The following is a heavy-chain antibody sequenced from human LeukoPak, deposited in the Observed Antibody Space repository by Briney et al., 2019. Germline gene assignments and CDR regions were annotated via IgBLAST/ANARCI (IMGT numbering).Heavy chain of an antibody. Sequence: SETLSLTCAVYGGSSNDYYWSWIRQPPGKGLEWIAEINHSGTTNYNPSLRSRVTMSVDTSKNQVSMNLSSVTAADAAVYYCARTFDYYMDVWDKGTTVTVSS. CDR1: GGSSNDYY. CDR3: ARTFDYYMDV. V-gene: IGHV4-34*01. CDR2: INHSGTT. J-gene: IGHJ6*03.